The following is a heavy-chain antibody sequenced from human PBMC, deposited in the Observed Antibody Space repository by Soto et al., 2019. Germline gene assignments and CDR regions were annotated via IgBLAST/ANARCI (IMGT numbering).Heavy chain of an antibody. J-gene: IGHJ2*01. V-gene: IGHV3-74*01. CDR1: GFTFSNYW. CDR2: INRDEISI. Sequence: EVQLVESGGDLVQPGGSLSLSCVASGFTFSNYWMHWVRQAPGKGMEWVSRINRDEISIAYADSVKGRFISSRDNEKNSLSVEMNSLRAEDTAVYYCARGIDFYFDLWGRGTLVTVSS. CDR3: ARGIDFYFDL.